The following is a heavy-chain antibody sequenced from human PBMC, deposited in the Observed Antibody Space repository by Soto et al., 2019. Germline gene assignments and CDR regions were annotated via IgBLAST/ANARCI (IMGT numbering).Heavy chain of an antibody. V-gene: IGHV3-23*01. CDR3: AKDRSMSLTGYSSYYYYGMDV. CDR1: GFTFSSYA. CDR2: ISGSGGST. J-gene: IGHJ6*02. Sequence: GGSLRLSCAASGFTFSSYAMSWVRQAPGKGLEWVSAISGSGGSTYYADSVKGRFTISRDNSKNTLYLQMNSLRAEDTAVYYCAKDRSMSLTGYSSYYYYGMDVWGQGTTVTVSS. D-gene: IGHD3-9*01.